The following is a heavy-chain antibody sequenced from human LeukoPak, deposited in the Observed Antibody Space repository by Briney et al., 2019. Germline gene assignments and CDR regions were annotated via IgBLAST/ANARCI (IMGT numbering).Heavy chain of an antibody. Sequence: GGSLRLSCAASGFTFDDYGMSWVRQAPGKGLEWVSGINWNGGSTAYADSVKGRFTISRDNAKNSLYLQMNILRAEDTAVYYCARDREVRESRYNYYYYMDVCGKGTTVTVSS. CDR2: INWNGGST. V-gene: IGHV3-20*04. CDR3: ARDREVRESRYNYYYYMDV. J-gene: IGHJ6*03. CDR1: GFTFDDYG. D-gene: IGHD3-10*01.